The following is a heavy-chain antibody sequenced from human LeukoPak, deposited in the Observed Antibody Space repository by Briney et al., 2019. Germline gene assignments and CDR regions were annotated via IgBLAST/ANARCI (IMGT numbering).Heavy chain of an antibody. CDR1: GYTFTGYY. V-gene: IGHV1-2*02. Sequence: ASVKVSCKASGYTFTGYYMHWVRQAPGQGLEWMGWINPNSGGTNYAQKFQGRVTMTRDTSISTAYMELSRLRSDDTAVYYCAKDPHYDFWSGYWPIDYWGQGTLVTVSS. D-gene: IGHD3-3*01. CDR3: AKDPHYDFWSGYWPIDY. CDR2: INPNSGGT. J-gene: IGHJ4*02.